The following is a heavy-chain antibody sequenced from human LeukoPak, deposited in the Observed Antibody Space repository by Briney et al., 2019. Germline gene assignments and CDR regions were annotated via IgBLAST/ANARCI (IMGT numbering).Heavy chain of an antibody. Sequence: SETLSLTCTVSGGSISSYYWSWIRQPPGKGLEWIGYIYYSGSTNYNPSLKSRVTISVDTSKNQFSLKLSSVTAADTAVYYCAKEPSESSGFGYWGQGTLVTVSS. CDR1: GGSISSYY. D-gene: IGHD6-19*01. CDR3: AKEPSESSGFGY. CDR2: IYYSGST. V-gene: IGHV4-59*01. J-gene: IGHJ4*02.